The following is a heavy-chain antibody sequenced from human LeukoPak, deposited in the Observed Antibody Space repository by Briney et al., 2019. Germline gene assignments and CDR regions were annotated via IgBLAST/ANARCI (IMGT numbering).Heavy chain of an antibody. Sequence: SETLSLTCTVSGGSFSSHYWSWIRQPPGKGLEWIGYIYYSGSTKYYPYLKRGVTISVETTKNQFSLKPSSVTAADTAVYYCARVMHNSGWYDPLGYYYHYYYMDVWGKGTTVTVSS. D-gene: IGHD6-19*01. CDR2: IYYSGST. CDR1: GGSFSSHY. V-gene: IGHV4-59*11. CDR3: ARVMHNSGWYDPLGYYYHYYYMDV. J-gene: IGHJ6*03.